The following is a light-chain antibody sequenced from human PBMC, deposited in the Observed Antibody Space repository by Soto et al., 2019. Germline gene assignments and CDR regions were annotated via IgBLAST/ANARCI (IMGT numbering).Light chain of an antibody. CDR1: SSNSGSNS. V-gene: IGLV1-44*01. Sequence: QSVLTQPPSASGTPGQRVTISCSGSSSNSGSNSVNWYQQLPGTAPNLLMNGSNERHSGGPDRFSGSNSGTSAALYISGLQSEDEADYYCAAEDDSLNGVVFGGGTKLTVL. CDR3: AAEDDSLNGVV. CDR2: GSN. J-gene: IGLJ2*01.